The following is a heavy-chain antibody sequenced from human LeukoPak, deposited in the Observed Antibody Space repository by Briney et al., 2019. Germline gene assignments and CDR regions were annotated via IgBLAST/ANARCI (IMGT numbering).Heavy chain of an antibody. V-gene: IGHV3-7*01. Sequence: GGSLRLSCAASGLTFSNKNWMTWVRQAPGKGLEWVANIKQDGSEKYYVDSVKGRFTISRDNAKNSLYLQMNSLRAEDTAVYYCARWRLGSYCGGDCYGYYFDYWGQGTLVTVSS. D-gene: IGHD2-21*02. CDR2: IKQDGSEK. CDR1: GLTFSNKNW. CDR3: ARWRLGSYCGGDCYGYYFDY. J-gene: IGHJ4*02.